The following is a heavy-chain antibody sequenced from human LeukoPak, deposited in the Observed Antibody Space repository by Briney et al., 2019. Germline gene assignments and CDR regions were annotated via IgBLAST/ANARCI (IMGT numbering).Heavy chain of an antibody. D-gene: IGHD3-10*01. V-gene: IGHV3-66*01. J-gene: IGHJ4*02. CDR3: ARDPNYYGSGSYCYFDY. CDR2: IYSGGST. Sequence: GGSLRLSCAASGFTVSSTYMSWVRQAPGKGLEWVSVIYSGGSTYYADSVKDRFAISRDSYENTLYLQMNSLRVEDTAVYYCARDPNYYGSGSYCYFDYWGQGTLVTVSS. CDR1: GFTVSSTY.